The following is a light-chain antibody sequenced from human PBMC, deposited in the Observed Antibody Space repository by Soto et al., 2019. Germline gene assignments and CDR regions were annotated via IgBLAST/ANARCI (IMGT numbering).Light chain of an antibody. CDR3: QKYNTCPLT. Sequence: DIEMTQSPATLSVSLGERVTITCRASQSVSNYLAWYQQKPGKAPRLLIYGASTRETGIPARFSGSGSGTDFTLTISSLQSEDVAAYYCQKYNTCPLTFGQGTKLEIK. CDR2: GAS. J-gene: IGKJ1*01. V-gene: IGKV3-15*01. CDR1: QSVSNY.